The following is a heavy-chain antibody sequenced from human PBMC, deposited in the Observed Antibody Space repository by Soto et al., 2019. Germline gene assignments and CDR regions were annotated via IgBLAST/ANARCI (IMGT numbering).Heavy chain of an antibody. V-gene: IGHV2-5*02. J-gene: IGHJ5*02. CDR1: GFSLSTSGVG. CDR2: IYWDDDK. CDR3: AHTSPRRVTRGHWFDP. D-gene: IGHD3-10*01. Sequence: QITLKESGPTLVKPTQTLTLTCTFSGFSLSTSGVGVGWIRQPPGKALEWLALIYWDDDKRYSPSLKSRLTITKDTSKNQVVLTVTNMDPGDTATYYCAHTSPRRVTRGHWFDPWGQVTLVTVSS.